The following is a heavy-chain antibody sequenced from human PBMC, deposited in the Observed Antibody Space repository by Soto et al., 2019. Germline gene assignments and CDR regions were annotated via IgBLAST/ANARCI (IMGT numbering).Heavy chain of an antibody. D-gene: IGHD3-3*01. Sequence: PSETLSLTCAVYGGSFSGDYWSWIRQPPGKGLEWIGEINHSGSTNYNPSLKSRVTISVDTSKNQFSLKLSSVTAEDTAVYYCARESGVEGYYDFWSGYYRLPFDYWGQGTLVTVSS. CDR3: ARESGVEGYYDFWSGYYRLPFDY. CDR1: GGSFSGDY. J-gene: IGHJ4*02. V-gene: IGHV4-34*01. CDR2: INHSGST.